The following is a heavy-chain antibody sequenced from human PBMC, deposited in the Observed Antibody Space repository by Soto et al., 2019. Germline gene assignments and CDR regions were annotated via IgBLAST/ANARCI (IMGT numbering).Heavy chain of an antibody. J-gene: IGHJ5*02. CDR1: GFTFRSYA. V-gene: IGHV3-23*01. CDR2: ISGSGGST. D-gene: IGHD3-3*01. Sequence: PGGSLRLSCAASGFTFRSYAMSWVRQAPGKGLEWVSGISGSGGSTYYADTVKGRVTISRDNFNETLYLKMNSMKVEETAVYYCARTTIFGVVLGWFDPWGQGTLVTVSS. CDR3: ARTTIFGVVLGWFDP.